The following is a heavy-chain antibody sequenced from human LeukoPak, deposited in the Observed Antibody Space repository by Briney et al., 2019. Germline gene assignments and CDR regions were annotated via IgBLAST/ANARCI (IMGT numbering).Heavy chain of an antibody. D-gene: IGHD1-26*01. Sequence: PGGSLRLSCAASGFTFSSYAMSWVRQAPGKGLEWVSAISGSGGSTYYADSVKGRFTISRDNSKNTLYLQMNSLRAEDTAVYYCAKGGYSGSYYGGDYWGQGTLVTVSS. CDR3: AKGGYSGSYYGGDY. CDR2: ISGSGGST. CDR1: GFTFSSYA. J-gene: IGHJ4*02. V-gene: IGHV3-23*01.